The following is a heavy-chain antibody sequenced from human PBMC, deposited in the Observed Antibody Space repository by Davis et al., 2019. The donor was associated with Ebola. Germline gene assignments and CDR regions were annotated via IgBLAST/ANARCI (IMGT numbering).Heavy chain of an antibody. CDR3: ARTRGSSGWYNWFDP. D-gene: IGHD6-19*01. J-gene: IGHJ5*02. Sequence: ASVKVSCKASGYTFTSYDINWVRQAAGQGLEWMGWMNPNSGITGYAQKLQGRVTMTTDTSTSTAYMELRSLRSDDTAVYYCARTRGSSGWYNWFDPWGQGTLVTVSS. CDR2: MNPNSGIT. V-gene: IGHV1-8*01. CDR1: GYTFTSYD.